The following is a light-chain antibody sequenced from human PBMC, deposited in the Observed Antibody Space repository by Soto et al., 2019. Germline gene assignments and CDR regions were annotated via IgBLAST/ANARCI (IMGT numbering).Light chain of an antibody. CDR3: MQALETQLT. V-gene: IGKV2-28*01. CDR2: LGS. Sequence: EIVMTQSPLSLPVTPGEPATISCKSRQCLVYSDGNNYLDWYLQKPGQSPRLLIHLGSNRASGVPDRFSGSGSGTDFTLRISRVEAEDAGVYFCMQALETQLTFGGGTKVEIK. J-gene: IGKJ4*01. CDR1: QCLVYSDGNNY.